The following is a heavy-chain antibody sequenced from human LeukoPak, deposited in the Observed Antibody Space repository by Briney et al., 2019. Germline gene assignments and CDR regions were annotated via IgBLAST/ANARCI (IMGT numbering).Heavy chain of an antibody. CDR3: ARGAPIRVAVAATFDP. D-gene: IGHD6-19*01. V-gene: IGHV1-3*01. CDR1: GFTFTTYT. Sequence: GASVKVSCKTSGFTFTTYTMHWVCQAPGQRLEWMGWINAANGNTQYSQKFQGRVTITRDTSASTAYMELSSLRSEDTAVYYCARGAPIRVAVAATFDPWGQGTLVTVPS. CDR2: INAANGNT. J-gene: IGHJ5*02.